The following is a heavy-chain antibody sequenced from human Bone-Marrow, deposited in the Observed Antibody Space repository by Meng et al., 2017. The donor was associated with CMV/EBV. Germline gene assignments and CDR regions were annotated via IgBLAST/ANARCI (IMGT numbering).Heavy chain of an antibody. D-gene: IGHD3-10*01. V-gene: IGHV1-2*02. CDR2: INPNSGGT. CDR1: GYTFTGYY. J-gene: IGHJ4*02. Sequence: ASVKVSCKASGYTFTGYYMHWVRQAPGQGLEWMGWINPNSGGTNYAQKFQGRVIMTRDTSISTAYMELSRLRSDDTAVYYCARGYYGSGSYFTYWGQGTLVTVSS. CDR3: ARGYYGSGSYFTY.